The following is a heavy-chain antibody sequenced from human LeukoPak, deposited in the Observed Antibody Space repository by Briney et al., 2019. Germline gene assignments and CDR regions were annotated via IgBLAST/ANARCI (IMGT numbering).Heavy chain of an antibody. D-gene: IGHD3-22*01. V-gene: IGHV4-59*01. CDR1: GGSISSYY. CDR2: ISYSGST. Sequence: SESLSLTCTVSGGSISSYYWSWIRQPPGKGLEWIACISYSGSTKYNPSFKSRVTISVDTSKNQLSLKLSSVTAADTAVYYCAREPGFDSSGYLNWFDPWGQGTLGTVSS. J-gene: IGHJ5*02. CDR3: AREPGFDSSGYLNWFDP.